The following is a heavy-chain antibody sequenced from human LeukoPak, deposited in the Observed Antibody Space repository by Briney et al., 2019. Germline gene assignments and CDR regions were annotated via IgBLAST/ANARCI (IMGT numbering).Heavy chain of an antibody. V-gene: IGHV4-61*02. D-gene: IGHD3-10*01. CDR1: GDSISSGNYY. J-gene: IGHJ6*03. CDR3: ARVSITMVRGVIIPAYYYYMDV. Sequence: SETLSLTCTVSGDSISSGNYYWTWIRQPAGKGLEWIGRIYTSGSTNYNPSLKSRVTISVDTSKNQFSLKLSSVTAADTAVYYCARVSITMVRGVIIPAYYYYMDVWGKGTTVTVSS. CDR2: IYTSGST.